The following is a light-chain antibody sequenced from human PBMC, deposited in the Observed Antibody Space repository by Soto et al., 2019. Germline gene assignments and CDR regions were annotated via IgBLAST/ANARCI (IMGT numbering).Light chain of an antibody. CDR2: GNN. CDR3: QSYDTSLSGRVV. CDR1: SSNIGAGYD. V-gene: IGLV1-40*01. J-gene: IGLJ2*01. Sequence: QSVLTQPPSVSGAPGQRVTISCTGSSSNIGAGYDVHWYQQLPGTAPKLLISGNNNRPSGVPDRFSGSKSGTSASLAITGLQAEDEADYYCQSYDTSLSGRVVFGGGTKLTVL.